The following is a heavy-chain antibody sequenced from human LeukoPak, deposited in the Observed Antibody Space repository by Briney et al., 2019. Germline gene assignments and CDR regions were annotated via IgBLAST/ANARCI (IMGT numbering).Heavy chain of an antibody. D-gene: IGHD6-19*01. CDR3: TTAHLGIAVAGHRNNDAFDI. CDR2: IKSKTDGGTT. Sequence: GGSLRLSCAASGFTFSNAWMSWVRQAPGKGLEWVGRIKSKTDGGTTDYAAPVKGRFTISRDDSKNTLYLQMNSLKTEDTAVYYCTTAHLGIAVAGHRNNDAFDIWGQGTMVTVSS. CDR1: GFTFSNAW. V-gene: IGHV3-15*01. J-gene: IGHJ3*02.